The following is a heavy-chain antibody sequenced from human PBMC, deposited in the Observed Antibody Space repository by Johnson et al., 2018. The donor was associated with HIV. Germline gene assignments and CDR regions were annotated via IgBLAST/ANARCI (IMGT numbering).Heavy chain of an antibody. CDR2: ISGSGGSK. J-gene: IGHJ3*02. CDR3: AKDRPTYSGSYWGAFDI. D-gene: IGHD1-26*01. Sequence: VYLVESGGGVVQPGRSLRLSCAASGFTFSSYAMSWVRQAPGKGLEWVSAISGSGGSKYYEDSVKGRFTISRDNSKNKLYLQMHSLRAEDTAVYYCAKDRPTYSGSYWGAFDIWGQGTMATVSS. CDR1: GFTFSSYA. V-gene: IGHV3-23*04.